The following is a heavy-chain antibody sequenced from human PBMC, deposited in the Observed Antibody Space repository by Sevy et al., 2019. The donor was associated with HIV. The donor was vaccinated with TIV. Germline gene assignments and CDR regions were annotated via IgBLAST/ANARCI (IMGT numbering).Heavy chain of an antibody. CDR3: ARVGVGYVILTGYYSGGNYFDY. V-gene: IGHV4-59*13. J-gene: IGHJ4*02. CDR1: GGSISSYY. Sequence: SETLSLTCTVSGGSISSYYWSWIRQPPGKGLEWIGYIYYSGSTNYNPSLKSRVTISLDTSKNQFSLKLSSVTAADTAVYYCARVGVGYVILTGYYSGGNYFDYWGQGTLVTVSS. CDR2: IYYSGST. D-gene: IGHD3-9*01.